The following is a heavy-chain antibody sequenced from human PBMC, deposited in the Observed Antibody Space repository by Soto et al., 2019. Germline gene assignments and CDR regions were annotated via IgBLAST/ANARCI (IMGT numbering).Heavy chain of an antibody. D-gene: IGHD6-13*01. Sequence: KVSFKASGGTFSSYAISWVRQAPGQGLEWMGGIIPIFGTANYAQKFQGRVTITADKSTSTAYMELSSLRSEDTAVYYCASGVAAAGTGFDYWGQGTLVTVSS. V-gene: IGHV1-69*06. J-gene: IGHJ4*02. CDR2: IIPIFGTA. CDR3: ASGVAAAGTGFDY. CDR1: GGTFSSYA.